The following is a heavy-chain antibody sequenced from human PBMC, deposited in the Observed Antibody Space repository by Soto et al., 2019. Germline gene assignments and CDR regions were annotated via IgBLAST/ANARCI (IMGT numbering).Heavy chain of an antibody. V-gene: IGHV1-69*02. Sequence: QVQLVKSGAEVKKPGSSVRVSCKASGDTFTFYSINWVRQAPGLGLEWMGRINPILSMSNYAQRFQARVTMTADKSTSTASMVLSSLRSEDTAMYYCASSYGSGYRAFDYWGQGALVTVSS. D-gene: IGHD3-10*01. CDR3: ASSYGSGYRAFDY. CDR2: INPILSMS. J-gene: IGHJ4*02. CDR1: GDTFTFYS.